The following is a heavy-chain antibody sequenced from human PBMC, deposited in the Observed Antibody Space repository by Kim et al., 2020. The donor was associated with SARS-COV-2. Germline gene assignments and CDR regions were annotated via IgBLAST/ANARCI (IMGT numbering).Heavy chain of an antibody. D-gene: IGHD3-10*01. Sequence: SETLSLTCAVYGGSFSGYYWSWIRQPPGKGLEWIGEINHSGSTNYNPSLKSRVTISVDTSKNQFSLKLSSVTAADTAVYYCARGRRMRITMVRGVMTFWYFDLWGRGTLVTVSS. J-gene: IGHJ2*01. CDR3: ARGRRMRITMVRGVMTFWYFDL. CDR2: INHSGST. V-gene: IGHV4-34*01. CDR1: GGSFSGYY.